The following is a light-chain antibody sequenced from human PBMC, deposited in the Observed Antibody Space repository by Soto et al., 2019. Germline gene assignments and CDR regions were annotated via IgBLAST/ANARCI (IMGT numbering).Light chain of an antibody. Sequence: QSVLTQPPSASGSPGQSVTISCTGTSSDIGGYNYVSWYQQHPGKAPKLMIYEVSKRPSGVPDRFSGSKSGNTASLTVSGLQAEDEADYYCSSYARSNIFVFGTGTKVTVL. J-gene: IGLJ1*01. CDR2: EVS. CDR3: SSYARSNIFV. CDR1: SSDIGGYNY. V-gene: IGLV2-8*01.